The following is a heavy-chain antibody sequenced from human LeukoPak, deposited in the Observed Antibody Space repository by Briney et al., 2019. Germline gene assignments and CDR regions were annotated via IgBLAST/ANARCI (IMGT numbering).Heavy chain of an antibody. J-gene: IGHJ3*02. Sequence: SGTLSLTCAVYGGSFSGYYWSWIRQPPGKGLEWIGSIYYSGSTYYNPSLKSRVTISVDTSKNQFSLKLSSVTAADTAVYYCASLGTAEDYAFDIWGQGTMVTVSS. CDR2: IYYSGST. D-gene: IGHD1-1*01. CDR1: GGSFSGYY. CDR3: ASLGTAEDYAFDI. V-gene: IGHV4-34*01.